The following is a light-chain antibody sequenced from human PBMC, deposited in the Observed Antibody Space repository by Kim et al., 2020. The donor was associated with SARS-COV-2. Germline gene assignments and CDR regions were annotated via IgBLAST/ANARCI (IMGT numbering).Light chain of an antibody. CDR2: RNT. J-gene: IGLJ3*02. V-gene: IGLV1-47*01. Sequence: GQRVTISCTGGSSIIGSKYVYWYQQFPGTAPKLVMFRNTQRPSGVPDRFSGSNSGTSASLAIIGLRSEDEADYYCAVWDDSLRGWVFCGGTQLTVL. CDR1: SSIIGSKY. CDR3: AVWDDSLRGWV.